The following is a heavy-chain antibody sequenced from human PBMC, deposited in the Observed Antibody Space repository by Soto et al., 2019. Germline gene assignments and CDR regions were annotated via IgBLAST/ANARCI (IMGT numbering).Heavy chain of an antibody. CDR2: ISSSGSTI. V-gene: IGHV3-48*03. D-gene: IGHD6-6*01. CDR1: GFTFSSYE. J-gene: IGHJ6*02. Sequence: VQLVEYGGGLVQPGGSLRLSCAASGFTFSSYEMNWVRQSPVKGLEWVSCISSSGSTIYYADSVKGRFTISRDNAKNSLYLQMNSLRAEDTAGYYCASVTLATYQLLRTSSIAARTSGMDVWGQGTTVTVSS. CDR3: ASVTLATYQLLRTSSIAARTSGMDV.